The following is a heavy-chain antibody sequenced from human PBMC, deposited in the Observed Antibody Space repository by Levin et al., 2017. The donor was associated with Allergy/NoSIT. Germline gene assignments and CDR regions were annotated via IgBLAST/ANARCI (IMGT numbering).Heavy chain of an antibody. CDR2: TYYRSKWNT. CDR3: ATLNFDY. V-gene: IGHV6-1*01. J-gene: IGHJ4*02. CDR1: GDSVSSNSAA. Sequence: SETLSLTCAISGDSVSSNSAAWNWIRQSPSRGLEWLGRTYYRSKWNTNYAVSVKGRITINPDTSKNLFSLQLNSVTPEDTAVYFCATLNFDYWGQGTLVTVSS.